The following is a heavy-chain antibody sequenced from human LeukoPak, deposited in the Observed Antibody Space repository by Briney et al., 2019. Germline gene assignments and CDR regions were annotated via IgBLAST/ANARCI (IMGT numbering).Heavy chain of an antibody. CDR2: ISYDGSNK. CDR3: ASSSWGLAAR. D-gene: IGHD6-6*01. Sequence: GRSLRLSCAASGFTFSSYAMHWVRQAPGKGLEWVAVISYDGSNKYYADSVKGRFTISRDNSKNTLYLQMNSLRAEDTAVYYCASSSWGLAARWGQGTLVTVSS. V-gene: IGHV3-30-3*01. CDR1: GFTFSSYA. J-gene: IGHJ4*02.